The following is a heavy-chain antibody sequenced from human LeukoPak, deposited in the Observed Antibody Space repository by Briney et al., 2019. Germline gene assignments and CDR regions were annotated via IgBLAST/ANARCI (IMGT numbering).Heavy chain of an antibody. CDR3: ARDRDYGSYYGMDV. J-gene: IGHJ6*02. CDR2: ISACNGNT. Sequence: ASVKVSCKASGYTFTSYGISWVRQAPGQGLEWMGWISACNGNTNYAQKLQGRVTMTTDTPTSTAYMELRSLRSDDTAVYYCARDRDYGSYYGMDVWGQGTTVTVSS. CDR1: GYTFTSYG. D-gene: IGHD4-17*01. V-gene: IGHV1-18*01.